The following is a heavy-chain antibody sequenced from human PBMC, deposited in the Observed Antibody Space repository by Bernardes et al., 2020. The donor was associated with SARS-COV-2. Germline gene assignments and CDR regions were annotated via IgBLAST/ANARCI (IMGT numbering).Heavy chain of an antibody. Sequence: ASVKVSCKASGYNFIGYYVHWVRQAPGQGLEWMGWINPNSGVTNYAGKFQGRVTMTRDTALSTAYLDLSRLRFDDTAVYYCATEGDNDAFDIWGPGTMVTVSS. CDR2: INPNSGVT. J-gene: IGHJ3*02. D-gene: IGHD3-16*01. CDR3: ATEGDNDAFDI. V-gene: IGHV1-2*02. CDR1: GYNFIGYY.